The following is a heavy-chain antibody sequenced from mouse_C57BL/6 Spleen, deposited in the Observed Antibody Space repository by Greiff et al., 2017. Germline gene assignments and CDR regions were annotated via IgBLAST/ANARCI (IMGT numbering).Heavy chain of an antibody. D-gene: IGHD4-1*01. CDR1: GFTFSSYT. CDR3: ARPLSGTGFAY. V-gene: IGHV5-9*01. CDR2: ISGGGGNT. Sequence: EVQRVESGGGLVKPGGSLKLSCAASGFTFSSYTMSWVRQTPEKRLEWVATISGGGGNTYYPDSVKGRFTISRDNAKNTLYLQMSSLRSEDTALYYCARPLSGTGFAYWGQGTLVTVSA. J-gene: IGHJ3*01.